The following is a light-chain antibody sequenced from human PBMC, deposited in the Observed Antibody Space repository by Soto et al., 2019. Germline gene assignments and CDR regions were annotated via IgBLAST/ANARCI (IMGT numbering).Light chain of an antibody. CDR2: AAS. CDR1: QGIRDD. J-gene: IGKJ1*01. Sequence: DIQMTQSPSSLSAAEGDRVTITCRASQGIRDDLGWYQQKAGKAPKRLIHAASSLQSGVPSRFSGSGSGTEFTLTISSLQPEDFATYYCLQHHRYSWTIGRGTKVEIK. CDR3: LQHHRYSWT. V-gene: IGKV1-17*01.